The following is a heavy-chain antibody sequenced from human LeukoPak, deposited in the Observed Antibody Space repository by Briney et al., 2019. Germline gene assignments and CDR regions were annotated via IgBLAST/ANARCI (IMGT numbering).Heavy chain of an antibody. J-gene: IGHJ4*02. CDR3: ARDLGDGYSDYYFDY. CDR1: GFTFDDYA. D-gene: IGHD5-24*01. V-gene: IGHV3-9*01. Sequence: GGSLRLSCAASGFTFDDYAMHWVRQAPGKGLEWVSGISWNSGNIGYADSVKGRFTISRDNSKNTLYPQMNSLRAEDTAVYYCARDLGDGYSDYYFDYWGQGTLVTVSS. CDR2: ISWNSGNI.